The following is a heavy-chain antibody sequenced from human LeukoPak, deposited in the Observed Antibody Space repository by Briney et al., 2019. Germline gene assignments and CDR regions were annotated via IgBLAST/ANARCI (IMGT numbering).Heavy chain of an antibody. CDR3: ARVQARLRLGELSLSY. D-gene: IGHD3-16*02. V-gene: IGHV1-46*01. J-gene: IGHJ4*02. CDR2: INPSGGST. Sequence: ASVKVSCKXSGYTFTSYYMHWVRQAPGQGLEWMGRINPSGGSTSYSQKFQGRVTMTRDTSTSTVYMELSSLRSEDTAVYYCARVQARLRLGELSLSYWGQGTLVTVSS. CDR1: GYTFTSYY.